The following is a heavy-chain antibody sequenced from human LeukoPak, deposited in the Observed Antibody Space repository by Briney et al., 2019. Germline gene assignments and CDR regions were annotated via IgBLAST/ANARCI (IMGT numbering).Heavy chain of an antibody. V-gene: IGHV4-39*01. Sequence: SETLSLTCTVSGGSISSSGYFWGWIRQPPGKGLEWIGTIYYSGNTYYNPSLKSRVTISVDTSKNQFSLKLSSVTAADTAVYYCARHVTIFGAPNWFDPWGQGTPVTVSS. CDR3: ARHVTIFGAPNWFDP. D-gene: IGHD3-3*01. J-gene: IGHJ5*02. CDR1: GGSISSSGYF. CDR2: IYYSGNT.